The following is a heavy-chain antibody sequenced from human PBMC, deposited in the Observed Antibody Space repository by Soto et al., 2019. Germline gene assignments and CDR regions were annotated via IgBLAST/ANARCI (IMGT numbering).Heavy chain of an antibody. Sequence: QVQLQESGPGLVKASETLSLTCTVSDGSISNYYWSWIRQSPGEGPEWLGNINYRGNTHYNPSLKSRLTMSIDTSKNQFSLRLSSVTPADAAVYYCARGPFIAVADRWFDPWGQGTLVTVSS. CDR1: DGSISNYY. D-gene: IGHD6-19*01. CDR3: ARGPFIAVADRWFDP. V-gene: IGHV4-59*01. CDR2: INYRGNT. J-gene: IGHJ5*02.